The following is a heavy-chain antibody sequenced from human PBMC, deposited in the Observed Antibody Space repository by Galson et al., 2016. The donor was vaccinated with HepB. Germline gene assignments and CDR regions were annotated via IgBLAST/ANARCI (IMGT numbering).Heavy chain of an antibody. CDR3: AKVATPNRNYENWFDS. Sequence: SLRLSCAASGFTFSSYSMTWVRQAPGKGLEWVANIKQDGSEKYYVDSVKGRFTISRDNSKNTLNLQMNSLRAEDTAVYYCAKVATPNRNYENWFDSWGQGTLVTVSS. J-gene: IGHJ5*01. CDR1: GFTFSSYS. CDR2: IKQDGSEK. V-gene: IGHV3-7*01. D-gene: IGHD4-11*01.